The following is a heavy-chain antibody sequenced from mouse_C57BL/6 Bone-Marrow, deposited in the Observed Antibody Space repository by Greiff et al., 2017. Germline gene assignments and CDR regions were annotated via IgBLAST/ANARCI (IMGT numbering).Heavy chain of an antibody. CDR2: ISDGGSYT. Sequence: VQLKESGGGLVKPGGSLKLSCAASGFTFSSYAMSWVRQTPEKRLEWVATISDGGSYTYYPDTVKGRFTISRDNAKNNLYLQMSHLKSEDTAMYYCARDGYYDDWGQGTTLTVSS. J-gene: IGHJ2*01. V-gene: IGHV5-4*01. CDR3: ARDGYYDD. CDR1: GFTFSSYA.